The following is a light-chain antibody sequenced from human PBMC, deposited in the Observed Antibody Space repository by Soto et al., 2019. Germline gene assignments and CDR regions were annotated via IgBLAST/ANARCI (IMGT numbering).Light chain of an antibody. CDR1: QSVSSTY. V-gene: IGKV3D-20*02. CDR3: QQRSIWLIT. Sequence: GLYLSPCALSLYKGERATLSCRASQSVSSTYVAWYQQKSGQAPRLLIYGASSRATGIPARFSGSGSGTDFTLTISSLEPEDFAVYYCQQRSIWLITFCHVRRLAI. CDR2: GAS. J-gene: IGKJ5*01.